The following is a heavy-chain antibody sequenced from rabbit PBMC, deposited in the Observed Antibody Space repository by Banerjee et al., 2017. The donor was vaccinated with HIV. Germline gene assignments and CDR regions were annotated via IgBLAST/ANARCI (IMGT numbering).Heavy chain of an antibody. D-gene: IGHD1-1*01. Sequence: QEQLVESGGGLVKPGASLTLTCTASGFSFSSGYDMSWVRQAPGKGLEWIGFIYTGNGKNYYASWAKGRFTISRASSTTGTLQVTSLTAADTATYFCTRDDGSGHYIDGYFNLWGPGTLVTVS. CDR1: GFSFSSGYD. CDR2: IYTGNGKN. V-gene: IGHV1S45*01. J-gene: IGHJ4*01. CDR3: TRDDGSGHYIDGYFNL.